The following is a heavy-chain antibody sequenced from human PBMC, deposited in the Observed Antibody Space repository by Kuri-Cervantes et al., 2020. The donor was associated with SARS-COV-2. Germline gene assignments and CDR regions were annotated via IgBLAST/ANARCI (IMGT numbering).Heavy chain of an antibody. J-gene: IGHJ4*02. D-gene: IGHD3-9*01. CDR3: ARGRNYDILTGYYISTPFDC. V-gene: IGHV3-23*03. Sequence: GGSLRLSCAASGFTFSSYAMSWVRQAPGKGLEWVSVIYSGGSSTYYADSVKGRFTISRDNSKNTLYLQMNSLRAEDTAVYYCARGRNYDILTGYYISTPFDCWGQGTLVTVSS. CDR1: GFTFSSYA. CDR2: IYSGGSST.